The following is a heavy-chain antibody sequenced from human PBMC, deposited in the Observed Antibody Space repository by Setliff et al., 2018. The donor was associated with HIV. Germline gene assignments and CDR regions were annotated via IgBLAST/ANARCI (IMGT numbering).Heavy chain of an antibody. CDR3: ARANSYYYGSGSHYWYGMDV. V-gene: IGHV4-61*02. CDR1: GDSINSGTYY. CDR2: LHLSGDT. Sequence: SETLSLTCTVSGDSINSGTYYWSWIRQPAGKGLEWIGRLHLSGDTNYNPSLKSRVTMSIDTSKNQFSLKLSSVTAADTAVYYCARANSYYYGSGSHYWYGMDVWGKGTTVTV. J-gene: IGHJ6*04. D-gene: IGHD3-10*01.